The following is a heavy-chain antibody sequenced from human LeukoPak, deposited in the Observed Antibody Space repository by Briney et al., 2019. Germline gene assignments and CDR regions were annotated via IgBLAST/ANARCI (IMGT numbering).Heavy chain of an antibody. CDR2: MNPNSGNT. D-gene: IGHD3-22*01. CDR3: AIQRDSSGYYYENWFDP. J-gene: IGHJ5*02. Sequence: ASVKVSCKASGYTFTSYDINWVRQATGQGLEWMGWMNPNSGNTGYAQKFQGRVTMTRNTSISTAYMELSSLRSEDTAVYYCAIQRDSSGYYYENWFDPWGQGTLVTVSS. CDR1: GYTFTSYD. V-gene: IGHV1-8*01.